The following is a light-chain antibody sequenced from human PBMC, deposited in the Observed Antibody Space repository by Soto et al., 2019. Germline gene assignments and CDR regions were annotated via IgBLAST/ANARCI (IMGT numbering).Light chain of an antibody. Sequence: DIQMTQSPSTLSASVGDRVTITCRASQNIRSWLAWYQQKPGKAPKLLIYKASNLESGVQSRFSGSGSGTEFTLTISSLQPDDFATYYCQQYNSYPTYTFGQGTKLEI. CDR2: KAS. CDR3: QQYNSYPTYT. V-gene: IGKV1-5*03. J-gene: IGKJ2*01. CDR1: QNIRSW.